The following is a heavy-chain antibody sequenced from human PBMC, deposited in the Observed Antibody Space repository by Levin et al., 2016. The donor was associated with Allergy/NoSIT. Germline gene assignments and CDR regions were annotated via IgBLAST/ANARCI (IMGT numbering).Heavy chain of an antibody. V-gene: IGHV3-7*04. CDR2: IKKDGSAT. Sequence: GESLKISCAASQFNFFYYSMSWVRQAPGKGLEWVAHIKKDGSATYYVDSVKGRFTISRDNGKKSLSLEMNSLRVEDTAVYYCARGHHDYDNTYGMDVWGQGTTVTVS. J-gene: IGHJ6*02. D-gene: IGHD4-17*01. CDR3: ARGHHDYDNTYGMDV. CDR1: QFNFFYYS.